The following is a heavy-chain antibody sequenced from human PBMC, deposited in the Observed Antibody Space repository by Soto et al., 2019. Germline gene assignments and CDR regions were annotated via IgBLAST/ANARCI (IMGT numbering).Heavy chain of an antibody. D-gene: IGHD2-8*02. Sequence: SETLSLTCTVSGGSISSGGYYWSWIRQYPGKGPEWIGYVYYSGGTHYNPSLQSRVTVSVDTSRNQFSLRLTSVTAADTAVYYCARDSAWYYFDSWGQGTLVTVSS. CDR1: GGSISSGGYY. CDR2: VYYSGGT. CDR3: ARDSAWYYFDS. J-gene: IGHJ4*02. V-gene: IGHV4-31*03.